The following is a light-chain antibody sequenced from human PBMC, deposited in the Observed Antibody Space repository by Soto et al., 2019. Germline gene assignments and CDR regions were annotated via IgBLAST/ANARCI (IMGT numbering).Light chain of an antibody. CDR2: GAS. V-gene: IGKV3-20*01. Sequence: EIVLTQSPGTLSLSPGERATLSCRASQSVSNNYLVWYQHKPGQAPRLLISGASKSDTGIPDRFSVSESGTDSTLTISTLEPEDVATYACQQYGRSPFIFGPGAKVDIK. CDR3: QQYGRSPFI. J-gene: IGKJ3*01. CDR1: QSVSNNY.